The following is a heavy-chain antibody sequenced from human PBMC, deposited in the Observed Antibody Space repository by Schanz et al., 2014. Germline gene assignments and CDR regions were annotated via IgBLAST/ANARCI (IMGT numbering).Heavy chain of an antibody. J-gene: IGHJ3*01. Sequence: EVELVESGGGLVQPGGSLRLSCAASGFIFSDYYMAWIRQAPGKGLEWVSVIGVDGTTTYYADSVKGRFTISRDNSKNTLYLQMNSLETEDTAVYYCTTDNGHFAFDFWGQGTMVTVSS. CDR2: IGVDGTTT. CDR1: GFIFSDYY. CDR3: TTDNGHFAFDF. V-gene: IGHV3-23*04. D-gene: IGHD2-8*01.